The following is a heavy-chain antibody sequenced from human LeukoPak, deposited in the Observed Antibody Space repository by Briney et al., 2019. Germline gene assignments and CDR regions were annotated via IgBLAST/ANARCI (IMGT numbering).Heavy chain of an antibody. CDR3: ARGGKYGCSGGSCYSDY. CDR1: GYMFTDYY. V-gene: IGHV1-2*02. D-gene: IGHD2-15*01. CDR2: IKAESDRT. Sequence: ASVKVSCKASGYMFTDYYLHWVRQAPGQGLEWMGWIKAESDRTHYAQKFQGGVTMTRDTSITTAYMELSRLRSDDTALYYCARGGKYGCSGGSCYSDYWGQGTLVTVSS. J-gene: IGHJ4*02.